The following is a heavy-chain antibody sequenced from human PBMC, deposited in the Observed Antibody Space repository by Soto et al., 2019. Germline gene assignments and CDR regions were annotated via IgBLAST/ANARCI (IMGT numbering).Heavy chain of an antibody. V-gene: IGHV4-34*01. CDR3: AGRYCSSTSCYGAFDI. D-gene: IGHD2-2*01. J-gene: IGHJ3*02. CDR2: INQSGST. CDR1: GGSFSGYY. Sequence: SPTLSLTCAVYGGSFSGYYWSWIRQPPGKGLEWIGEINQSGSTNYNPSLKSRVTISVDTSKNQCSLKLGSVTAADTAVYYCAGRYCSSTSCYGAFDIWGQGTMVTVSS.